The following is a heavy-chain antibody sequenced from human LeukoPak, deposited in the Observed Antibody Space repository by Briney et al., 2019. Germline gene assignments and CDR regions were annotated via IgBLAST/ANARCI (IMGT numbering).Heavy chain of an antibody. CDR1: GFTFSSYW. CDR2: IKQDGSEK. Sequence: GGSLRLSCAASGFTFSSYWMSWVRQAPGKGLEWVANIKQDGSEKNYVDSVKGRFTISRDNAKNSLYLQMNSLTAEDTALYYCSRALYGGNSNFNYWGQGTLVTVSS. J-gene: IGHJ4*02. CDR3: SRALYGGNSNFNY. D-gene: IGHD4-23*01. V-gene: IGHV3-7*01.